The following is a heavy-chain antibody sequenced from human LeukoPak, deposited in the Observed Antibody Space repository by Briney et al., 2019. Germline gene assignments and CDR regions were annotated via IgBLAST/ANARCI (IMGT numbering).Heavy chain of an antibody. CDR2: IYTSGST. Sequence: SQTLSLTXTVSGGSISSGSYYWSWIRQPAGRGLGWIGRIYTSGSTNYNPSLKSRVTISVDTSKNQFSLKLSSVTAADTAVYYCARSTGQYYYDSSGYGYYGYWGQGTLVTVSS. V-gene: IGHV4-61*02. CDR3: ARSTGQYYYDSSGYGYYGY. D-gene: IGHD3-22*01. J-gene: IGHJ4*02. CDR1: GGSISSGSYY.